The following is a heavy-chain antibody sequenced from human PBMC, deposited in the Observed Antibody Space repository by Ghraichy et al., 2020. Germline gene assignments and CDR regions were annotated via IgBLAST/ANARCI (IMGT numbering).Heavy chain of an antibody. CDR2: IYTSGNT. CDR1: GGSISSHF. J-gene: IGHJ6*02. D-gene: IGHD2-15*01. CDR3: AREGGPLEGYYRGLDV. V-gene: IGHV4-4*07. Sequence: SETLSLTCTVSGGSISSHFWSWIRQPAGKGLEWIGRIYTSGNTNYNPSLQSRVTMSVDTSKNQVSLKVISLTAADTAVYYCAREGGPLEGYYRGLDVWSQGTTVSVSS.